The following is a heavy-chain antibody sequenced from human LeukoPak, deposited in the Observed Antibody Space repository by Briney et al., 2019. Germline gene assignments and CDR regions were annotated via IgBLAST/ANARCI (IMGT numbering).Heavy chain of an antibody. D-gene: IGHD6-6*01. Sequence: ASVKVSCKASGYTFTSYGISWVRQAPGQGLEWMAWISAYNGDTNFAQKLQGRVTVTTDTSTSTAYMELRSLRSDDTAVYYCARDLRSSSVYYFDYRGQGTLVTVSS. CDR2: ISAYNGDT. J-gene: IGHJ4*02. CDR1: GYTFTSYG. CDR3: ARDLRSSSVYYFDY. V-gene: IGHV1-18*01.